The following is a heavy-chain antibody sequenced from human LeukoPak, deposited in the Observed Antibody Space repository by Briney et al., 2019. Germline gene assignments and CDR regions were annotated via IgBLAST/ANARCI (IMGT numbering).Heavy chain of an antibody. J-gene: IGHJ3*02. D-gene: IGHD1-26*01. CDR3: ARQVGVDDAFDI. V-gene: IGHV3-21*01. CDR2: ISSGSSYI. CDR1: GFTFNSYS. Sequence: PGGSLRLSCAASGFTFNSYSMNWVRQAPGKGLEWVSSISSGSSYIFYADSVKGRFTISRDNAKNSLYLQMNSLRAEDTAVYYRARQVGVDDAFDIWGQGTMVTISS.